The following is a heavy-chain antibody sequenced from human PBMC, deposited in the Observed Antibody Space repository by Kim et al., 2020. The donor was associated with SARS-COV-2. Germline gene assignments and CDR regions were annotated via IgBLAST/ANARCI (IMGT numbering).Heavy chain of an antibody. D-gene: IGHD3-22*01. J-gene: IGHJ3*02. CDR3: ARERGDSSGYYNAFDI. Sequence: SETLSLTCTVSGGSVSSGSYYWSWIRQPPGKGLEWIGYIYYSGSTNYNPSLKSRVTISVDTSKNQFSLKLSSVTAADTAVYYCARERGDSSGYYNAFDIWGQGTMVTVSS. CDR2: IYYSGST. CDR1: GGSVSSGSYY. V-gene: IGHV4-61*01.